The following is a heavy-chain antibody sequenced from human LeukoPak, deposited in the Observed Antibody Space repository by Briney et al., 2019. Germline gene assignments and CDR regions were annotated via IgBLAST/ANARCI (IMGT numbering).Heavy chain of an antibody. CDR2: ISVYNGNT. CDR1: GYTFTSYG. CDR3: ARDWVAYCGGCGMDV. Sequence: ASVKVSCKASGYTFTSYGISWVRQAPGQGLEWMGWISVYNGNTKYAQRLQGRATMTTDTSTSTANMELRSLRSDDTAVYYCARDWVAYCGGCGMDVWGQGTTVTVSS. D-gene: IGHD2-21*01. J-gene: IGHJ6*02. V-gene: IGHV1-18*01.